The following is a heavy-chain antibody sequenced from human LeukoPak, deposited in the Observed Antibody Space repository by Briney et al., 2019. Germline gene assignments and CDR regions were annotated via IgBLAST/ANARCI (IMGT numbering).Heavy chain of an antibody. Sequence: GSLRLSCAASGFSVRTTYMSWVRQPPGRGLEWIGSIYYSGSTSYNPSLKSRVTISVDTSKNQFSLKLSSVTAADTAVYYCVTPISVLTGYYGLDAFDIWGQGTMVTVSS. CDR3: VTPISVLTGYYGLDAFDI. CDR2: IYYSGST. J-gene: IGHJ3*02. D-gene: IGHD3-9*01. CDR1: GFSVRTTY. V-gene: IGHV4-39*01.